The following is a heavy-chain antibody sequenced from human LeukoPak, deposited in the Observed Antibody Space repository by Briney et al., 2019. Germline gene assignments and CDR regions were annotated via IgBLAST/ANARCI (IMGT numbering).Heavy chain of an antibody. Sequence: SETLSLTCAVYGGSFSGYYWSWIRQPPGKGLEWIGEINHSGSTSYNPSLKSRVTISVDTSKNQFSLKLSSVTAADTAVYYCARVNPHYTAMVINAFDIWGQGTMVTVSS. V-gene: IGHV4-34*01. J-gene: IGHJ3*02. CDR2: INHSGST. D-gene: IGHD5-18*01. CDR3: ARVNPHYTAMVINAFDI. CDR1: GGSFSGYY.